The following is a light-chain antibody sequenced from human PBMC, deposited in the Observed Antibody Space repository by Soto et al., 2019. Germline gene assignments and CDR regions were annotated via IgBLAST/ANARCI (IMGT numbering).Light chain of an antibody. Sequence: QSALTQPASVSGSPGQSITIFCTGTSSDVGSFNLVSWYQHHPGKAPKLMIYEGSKRPSGVSNRFSGSKSGNTASLTISGLQADDEADYYCCSYAGSSTLVFGGGTKLTVL. V-gene: IGLV2-23*01. CDR2: EGS. CDR3: CSYAGSSTLV. CDR1: SSDVGSFNL. J-gene: IGLJ3*02.